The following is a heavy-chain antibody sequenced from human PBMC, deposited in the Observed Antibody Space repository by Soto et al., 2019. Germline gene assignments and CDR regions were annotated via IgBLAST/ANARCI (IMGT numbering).Heavy chain of an antibody. Sequence: GGPLRLSCAASGFTFSSYGMSWVRQAPGKGLEWVANIKQDGSEKYYVDSVKGRFTISRDNAKNSLYLQMNSLRAEDTAVYYCARAIAVAGPTYYGMDVWGQGTTVTVSS. CDR1: GFTFSSYG. CDR2: IKQDGSEK. J-gene: IGHJ6*02. CDR3: ARAIAVAGPTYYGMDV. D-gene: IGHD6-19*01. V-gene: IGHV3-7*01.